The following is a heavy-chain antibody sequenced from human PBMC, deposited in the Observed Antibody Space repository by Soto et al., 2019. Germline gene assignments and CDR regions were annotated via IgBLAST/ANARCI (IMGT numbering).Heavy chain of an antibody. V-gene: IGHV4-34*01. CDR3: ARDTLLRYFDWLRQVGAFDI. CDR1: GGSFSGYY. Sequence: QVQLQQWGAGLLKPSETLSLTCAVYGGSFSGYYWSWIRQPPGKGLEWIGEINHSGSTNYNPSLKSRVAISVDTSKNQFSLKLSSVTAADTAVYYCARDTLLRYFDWLRQVGAFDIWGQGTMVTVSS. D-gene: IGHD3-9*01. J-gene: IGHJ3*02. CDR2: INHSGST.